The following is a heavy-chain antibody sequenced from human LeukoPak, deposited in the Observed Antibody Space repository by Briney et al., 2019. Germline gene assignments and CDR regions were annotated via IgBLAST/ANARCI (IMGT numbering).Heavy chain of an antibody. CDR2: IYYSGST. J-gene: IGHJ4*02. Sequence: SETLSLTCTVSGGSISSYYWSWIRQPPGKGLEWIGYIYYSGSTNYNPSLKSRVTFSVDTSKNQFSLKLSSVTAADTAVYYCTRQSRDGYNYPDYWGQGTLVTVSS. V-gene: IGHV4-59*08. D-gene: IGHD5-24*01. CDR3: TRQSRDGYNYPDY. CDR1: GGSISSYY.